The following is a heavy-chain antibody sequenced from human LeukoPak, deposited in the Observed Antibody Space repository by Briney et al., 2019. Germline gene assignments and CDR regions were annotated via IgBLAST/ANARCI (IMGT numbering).Heavy chain of an antibody. J-gene: IGHJ2*01. D-gene: IGHD1-26*01. Sequence: GGSLRLSCAASGVTFSSCAMSWVRQAPGKGLEWVSTIGASGGDTYYADSVKGRFTVSRDNSKNTLYLQMNSLKTEDTAVYYCAKRPIPGAWNWYFDLWGRGTLVTVSS. CDR3: AKRPIPGAWNWYFDL. V-gene: IGHV3-23*01. CDR1: GVTFSSCA. CDR2: IGASGGDT.